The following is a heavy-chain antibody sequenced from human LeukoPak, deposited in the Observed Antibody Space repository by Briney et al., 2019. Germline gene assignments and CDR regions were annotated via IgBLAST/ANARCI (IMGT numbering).Heavy chain of an antibody. CDR2: IYHSGST. Sequence: SETLSLTCAVSGGSISSSNWRSWVRQPPGKGLEWIGEIYHSGSTNYNPSLKSRVTISVDKSKNQFSLKLSSVTAADTAVYYCARVPYYYDSSGYLDYWGQGTLVTVSS. CDR3: ARVPYYYDSSGYLDY. D-gene: IGHD3-22*01. CDR1: GGSISSSNW. J-gene: IGHJ4*02. V-gene: IGHV4-4*02.